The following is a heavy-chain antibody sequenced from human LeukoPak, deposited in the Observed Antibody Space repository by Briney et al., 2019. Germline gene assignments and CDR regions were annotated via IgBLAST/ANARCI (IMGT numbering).Heavy chain of an antibody. CDR2: INAGNGNT. CDR3: ARDERGAAARLYYGMDV. CDR1: GYTFTSYA. Sequence: GASVKVSCKASGYTFTSYAMHWVRQAPGQRLEWMGWINAGNGNTKYSQKFQGRVTITRDTSASTAYMELSSLRSEDTAVYYCARDERGAAARLYYGMDVWGQGTTVTVSS. V-gene: IGHV1-3*01. D-gene: IGHD6-13*01. J-gene: IGHJ6*02.